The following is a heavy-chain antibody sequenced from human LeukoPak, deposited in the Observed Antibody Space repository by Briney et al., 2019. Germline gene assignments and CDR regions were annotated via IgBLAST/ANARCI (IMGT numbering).Heavy chain of an antibody. CDR2: ISGSGGST. Sequence: GGSLRLSCAASGFTFSSYAMSWVRQAPGKGREWVSAISGSGGSTYYADSVKGRFTISRDNSKNTLYLQTNSLRAEDTAVYYCVVTLAVAGLDYWGQGTLVTVSS. CDR1: GFTFSSYA. J-gene: IGHJ4*02. D-gene: IGHD6-19*01. CDR3: VVTLAVAGLDY. V-gene: IGHV3-23*01.